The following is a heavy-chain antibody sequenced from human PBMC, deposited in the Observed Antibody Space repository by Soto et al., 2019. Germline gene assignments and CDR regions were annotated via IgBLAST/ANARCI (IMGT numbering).Heavy chain of an antibody. CDR1: GFTFSSYA. CDR3: AKSGSHSYFDY. J-gene: IGHJ4*02. Sequence: PGGAPRLPCAAPGFTFSSYAMNWGRQAPGKGLEWVSSISNSGGNTYYADSVKGRFTISRDNSKNTLYLQMNSLRTEDTAVYYCAKSGSHSYFDYWGQGTLVTVSS. CDR2: ISNSGGNT. D-gene: IGHD1-26*01. V-gene: IGHV3-23*01.